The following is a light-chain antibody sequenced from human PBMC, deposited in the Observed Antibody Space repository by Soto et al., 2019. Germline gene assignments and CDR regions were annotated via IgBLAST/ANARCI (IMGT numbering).Light chain of an antibody. J-gene: IGKJ5*01. CDR3: QQYESLPLT. Sequence: DLQMTQSPSSLSASVGDRVTITCQASHDISNYLNWYQQKPGKSPKLLIYDASNLETGVPSRFSGSGSGTDFTFTISSLQPEDIATYYCQQYESLPLTFGQGTRLEI. CDR2: DAS. V-gene: IGKV1-33*01. CDR1: HDISNY.